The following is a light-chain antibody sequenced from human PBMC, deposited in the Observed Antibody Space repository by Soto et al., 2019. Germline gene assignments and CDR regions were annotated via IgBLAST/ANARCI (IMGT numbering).Light chain of an antibody. V-gene: IGKV1-39*01. J-gene: IGKJ2*01. CDR3: QQSHCIPYT. CDR2: AAS. Sequence: DIQMTQSPSSLSASVGDRVTITCRASQTISTYLNWYQQKPGKAPKLLIYAASSLQSAVPSRFSGSRSGTDFTPTITGPQPEDFPMSYYQQSHCIPYTSGQGTKLDSK. CDR1: QTISTY.